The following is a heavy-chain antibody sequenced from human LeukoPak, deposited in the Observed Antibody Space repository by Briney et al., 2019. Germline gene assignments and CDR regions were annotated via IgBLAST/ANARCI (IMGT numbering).Heavy chain of an antibody. J-gene: IGHJ4*02. CDR2: IRSKANSYAT. D-gene: IGHD3-22*01. V-gene: IGHV3-73*01. CDR1: GFTFSGSA. Sequence: PGGSLKLSCAASGFTFSGSAMHWVRQASGKGLEWVGRIRSKANSYATAYAASVKGRFTISRDDSRNTAYLQMNSLKTEDTAVYYCTSPHSSGYSGPIDYWGQGTPVTVSS. CDR3: TSPHSSGYSGPIDY.